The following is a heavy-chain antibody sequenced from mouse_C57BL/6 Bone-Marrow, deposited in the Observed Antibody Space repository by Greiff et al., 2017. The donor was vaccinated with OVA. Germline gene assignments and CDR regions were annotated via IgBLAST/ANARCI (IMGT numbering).Heavy chain of an antibody. CDR1: GYTFTSYG. Sequence: QVQLQQSGAELARPGASVKLSCKASGYTFTSYGISWVKQRTGQGLEWIGEIYPRSGNTYYNEKFKGKATLTAAKSSSTAYMELRSLTSEDSAVDFGARRGLGRWGYFDVWGKGTTVTVSS. CDR2: IYPRSGNT. J-gene: IGHJ1*03. CDR3: ARRGLGRWGYFDV. D-gene: IGHD1-1*01. V-gene: IGHV1-81*01.